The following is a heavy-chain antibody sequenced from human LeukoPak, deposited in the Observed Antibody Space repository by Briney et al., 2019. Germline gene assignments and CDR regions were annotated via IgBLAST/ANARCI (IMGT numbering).Heavy chain of an antibody. V-gene: IGHV4-39*01. CDR2: TYNSGST. Sequence: SETLXXXXXVSDGXXXXXXXXXGWIRQPPXXXXXXXXXTYNSGSTXSNPSFXXXATISVDTSKNQFSLKLSSVTAADTAVYYGARHLGGNSNDWYFDLWGRGTLVTLSS. D-gene: IGHD4-23*01. J-gene: IGHJ2*01. CDR1: DGXXXXXXXX. CDR3: ARHLGGNSNDWYFDL.